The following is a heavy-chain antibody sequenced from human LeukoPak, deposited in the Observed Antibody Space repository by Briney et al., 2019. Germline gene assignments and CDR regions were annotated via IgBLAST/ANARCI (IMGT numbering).Heavy chain of an antibody. V-gene: IGHV3-30-3*01. CDR2: ISYDGSNK. CDR1: GFTFSSHA. J-gene: IGHJ4*02. Sequence: GGSLRLSCAASGFTFSSHAMHWVRQAPGKGLEWVAVISYDGSNKYYADSVKGGFTISRDNSKNTLYLQMNSLRAEDTAVYYCARDIAVAGLYYFDYWGQGALVTVSS. D-gene: IGHD6-19*01. CDR3: ARDIAVAGLYYFDY.